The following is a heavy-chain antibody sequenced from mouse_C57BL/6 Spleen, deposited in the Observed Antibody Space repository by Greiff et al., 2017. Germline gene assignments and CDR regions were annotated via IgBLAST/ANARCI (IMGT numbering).Heavy chain of an antibody. V-gene: IGHV1-69*01. CDR2: IDPSDSYT. J-gene: IGHJ4*01. Sequence: QVQLQQPGAELVMPGASVKLSCKASGYTFTSYWMHWVKQRPGQGLAWIGEIDPSDSYTNYNQKFKGKSTLTVDTSSSTAYMQLSSLTSEDSAVYYCARRLYYAMDYWGQGTSVTVSS. CDR1: GYTFTSYW. CDR3: ARRLYYAMDY.